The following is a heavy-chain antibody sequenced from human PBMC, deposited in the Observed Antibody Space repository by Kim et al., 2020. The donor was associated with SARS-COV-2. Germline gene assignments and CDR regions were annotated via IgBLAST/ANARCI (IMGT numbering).Heavy chain of an antibody. V-gene: IGHV6-1*01. J-gene: IGHJ4*02. CDR1: GDSVSSNSGI. CDR3: ARGKFFDY. Sequence: QTLSLTCAISGDSVSSNSGIWTWIRQSPSRGLEWLGRTYYTSKWINEYAVSLKSRVTINVDTSKNQFSLQVNSVTPEDTAVYYCARGKFFDYWGQGILVTVSS. CDR2: TYYTSKWIN.